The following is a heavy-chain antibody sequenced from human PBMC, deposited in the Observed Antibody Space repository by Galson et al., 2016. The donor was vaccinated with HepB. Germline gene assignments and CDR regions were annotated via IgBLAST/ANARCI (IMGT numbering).Heavy chain of an antibody. CDR1: RDIFTNYW. J-gene: IGHJ2*01. V-gene: IGHV5-51*01. CDR3: ARRRGGATVWYFDL. CDR2: VYPGDSDT. D-gene: IGHD1-26*01. Sequence: QSGAEVKKPGESLKISCKGSRDIFTNYWIGWVRQMPGKGLEWMGLVYPGDSDTTYSPSFQGQVTMSVDKSIYTAYLQWSSLRASDTAMYYCARRRGGATVWYFDLWGRGTQVTVPS.